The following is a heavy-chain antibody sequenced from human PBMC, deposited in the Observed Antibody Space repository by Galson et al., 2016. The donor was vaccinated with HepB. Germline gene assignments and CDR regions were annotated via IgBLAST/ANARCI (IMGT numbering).Heavy chain of an antibody. CDR3: ARAVLYCSGGSCSTPFDY. V-gene: IGHV4-59*01. J-gene: IGHJ4*02. CDR1: GVSISRYY. CDR2: IYSGGST. Sequence: ETLSLTCTVSGVSISRYYWDWIRQPPGKGLEWIGNIYSGGSTNYNPSLKSRVTILEDTSKNQFSLRLSSVTAADTAVYFCARAVLYCSGGSCSTPFDYWGQGTLVTVSS. D-gene: IGHD2-15*01.